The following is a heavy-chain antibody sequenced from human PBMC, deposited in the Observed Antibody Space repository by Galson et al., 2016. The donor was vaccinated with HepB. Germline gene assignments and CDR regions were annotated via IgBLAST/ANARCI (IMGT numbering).Heavy chain of an antibody. CDR1: GFSLSYSY. CDR3: ARDADPQHYFHHGMDV. V-gene: IGHV3-53*01. Sequence: SLRLSCAVSGFSLSYSYMSWVRQTPGKGLEWVATIFSGGATYYADSVKGRFTISRDDSNNILYLDMTGLTAGDTALYYCARDADPQHYFHHGMDVWGSGTTVIVSA. J-gene: IGHJ6*04. CDR2: IFSGGAT.